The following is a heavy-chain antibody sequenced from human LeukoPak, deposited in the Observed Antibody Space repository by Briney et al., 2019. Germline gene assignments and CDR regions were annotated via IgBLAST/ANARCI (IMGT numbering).Heavy chain of an antibody. CDR3: AKWGDYDILTGYYVSDF. J-gene: IGHJ4*02. Sequence: PGASLRLSCAASGFIFRNYAMSWVRQAPGKGLEWVSAITGSGDTTYYADSVKGRFTISRDNSKNTLYVEMNTLRAEDTAVYYCAKWGDYDILTGYYVSDFWGQGTLSPSPQ. V-gene: IGHV3-23*01. CDR2: ITGSGDTT. D-gene: IGHD3-9*01. CDR1: GFIFRNYA.